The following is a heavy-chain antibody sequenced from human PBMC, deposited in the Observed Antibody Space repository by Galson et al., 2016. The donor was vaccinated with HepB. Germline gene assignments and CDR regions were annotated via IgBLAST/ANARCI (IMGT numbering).Heavy chain of an antibody. CDR3: AKDRGGVFSAYHFDS. Sequence: SLRLSCAASGFTFRSYPMHWVRQAPGKGLEWVTVVPHYGNNKYYADSVEGRFTISRDNSKNTLFLQMNRLSAEDTALYYCAKDRGGVFSAYHFDSWGQGALVPVSS. V-gene: IGHV3-30-3*01. CDR1: GFTFRSYP. CDR2: VPHYGNNK. D-gene: IGHD3-22*01. J-gene: IGHJ4*02.